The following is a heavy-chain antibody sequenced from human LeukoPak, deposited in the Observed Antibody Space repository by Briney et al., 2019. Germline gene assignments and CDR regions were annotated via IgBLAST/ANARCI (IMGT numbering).Heavy chain of an antibody. D-gene: IGHD6-19*01. CDR1: GYTFTGYY. J-gene: IGHJ4*02. CDR3: ARERDEQSFFDY. V-gene: IGHV1-2*04. Sequence: ASVKVSCKASGYTFTGYYMHWVRQAPGQGLEWMGWINPNSGGTNYAQKFQGWVTMTRDTSISTAYMELSRLRSDGTAVYYCARERDEQSFFDYWGQGTLVTVSS. CDR2: INPNSGGT.